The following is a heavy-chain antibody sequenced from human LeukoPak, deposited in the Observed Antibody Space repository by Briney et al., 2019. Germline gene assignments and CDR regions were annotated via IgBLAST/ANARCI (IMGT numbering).Heavy chain of an antibody. D-gene: IGHD6-19*01. CDR3: AKDIQWLRAFDI. CDR1: GFTFDDYA. Sequence: PGRSLRLSCAASGFTFDDYAMHWVRQAPGKGLEWVSGISWNSGSIGYADSVKGRFTISRDNAKNSLYLQMNSLRAEDTALYYCAKDIQWLRAFDIWGQGTMVTVSS. CDR2: ISWNSGSI. V-gene: IGHV3-9*01. J-gene: IGHJ3*02.